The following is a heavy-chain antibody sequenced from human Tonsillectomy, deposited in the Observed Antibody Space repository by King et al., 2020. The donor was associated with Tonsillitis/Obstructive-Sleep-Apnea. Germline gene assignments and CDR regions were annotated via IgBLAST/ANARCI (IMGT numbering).Heavy chain of an antibody. CDR3: ARDLDWAFDV. J-gene: IGHJ3*01. CDR1: GFTCSSFT. Sequence: VQLVESGGGLVQPGGSLRLSCAASGFTCSSFTMNWVRQAPGRGLEWLSFIDLGGHMTYYADYVKGRFTISRDNAKDSLYLQLNSLRDEDTAVYYCARDLDWAFDVWGQGTTVTVSS. D-gene: IGHD2-21*01. CDR2: IDLGGHMT. V-gene: IGHV3-48*02.